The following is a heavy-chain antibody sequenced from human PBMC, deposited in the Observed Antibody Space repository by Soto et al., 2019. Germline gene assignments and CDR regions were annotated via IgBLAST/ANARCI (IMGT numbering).Heavy chain of an antibody. D-gene: IGHD1-26*01. V-gene: IGHV4-59*08. CDR3: ARRYGSAIDY. Sequence: SETLSLTCTVSGGSIRSYYWSWIRQPPGKGLEWTGYIYYSGSTNYNPSLKSRVTISVDTSKNQFSLKLSSVTAADTAVYYCARRYGSAIDYWGQGTLVTVSS. J-gene: IGHJ4*02. CDR2: IYYSGST. CDR1: GGSIRSYY.